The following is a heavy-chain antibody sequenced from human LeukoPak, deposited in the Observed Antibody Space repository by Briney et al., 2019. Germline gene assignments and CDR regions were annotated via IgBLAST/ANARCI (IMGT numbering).Heavy chain of an antibody. V-gene: IGHV4-4*07. Sequence: PSEILSLTCTVSGGSISSYYWSWIRQPAGKGLEWIGRIYTSGSTNYNPSLKSRVTMSVDTSKNQFSLKLSSVTAADTAVYYCARDKTMVRGVISGWFDPWGQGTLVTVSS. CDR3: ARDKTMVRGVISGWFDP. J-gene: IGHJ5*02. D-gene: IGHD3-10*01. CDR1: GGSISSYY. CDR2: IYTSGST.